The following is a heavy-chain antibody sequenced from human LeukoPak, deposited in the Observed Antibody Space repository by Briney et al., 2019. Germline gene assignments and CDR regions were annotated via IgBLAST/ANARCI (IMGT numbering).Heavy chain of an antibody. CDR1: GYTFTSYG. D-gene: IGHD6-13*01. CDR2: INAGNGNT. Sequence: ASVKVSCKASGYTFTSYGISWVRQAPGQGLEWMGWINAGNGNTKYSQKFQGRVTITRDTSASTAYMELSSLRSEDTAVYYCARVPGSSSWYYYYYFDYWGQGTLVTVSS. CDR3: ARVPGSSSWYYYYYFDY. J-gene: IGHJ4*02. V-gene: IGHV1-3*01.